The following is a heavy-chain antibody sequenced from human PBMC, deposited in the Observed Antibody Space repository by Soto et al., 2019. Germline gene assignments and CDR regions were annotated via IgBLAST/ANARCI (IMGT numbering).Heavy chain of an antibody. D-gene: IGHD4-17*01. Sequence: VQLVESGGGLVQPGGSLRLSCAASGFTVSSNYMSWVRQAPGKGLEWVSVIYSGGSTYYADSVKGRFTISRDNSKNTLYLQMNSLRAEDTAVYYCARDSKADGYGDYASNWYFDLWGRGTLVTVSS. J-gene: IGHJ2*01. V-gene: IGHV3-66*01. CDR3: ARDSKADGYGDYASNWYFDL. CDR2: IYSGGST. CDR1: GFTVSSNY.